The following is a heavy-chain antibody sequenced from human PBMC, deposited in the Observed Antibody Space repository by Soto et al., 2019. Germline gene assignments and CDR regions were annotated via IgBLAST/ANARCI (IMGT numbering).Heavy chain of an antibody. CDR1: GFSLNTDEVS. Sequence: QITLRQSGPTLVRPTQPLTLTCTFSGFSLNTDEVSVSWIRQPPGKAPEWLALIYWDDDKRYKPSLKNRVTITRDPSKTQVVLTVSNMSPVDTAMDDCAQGRAEWAYFDFWGQGTPVTVSS. CDR2: IYWDDDK. D-gene: IGHD1-26*01. V-gene: IGHV2-5*02. CDR3: AQGRAEWAYFDF. J-gene: IGHJ4*02.